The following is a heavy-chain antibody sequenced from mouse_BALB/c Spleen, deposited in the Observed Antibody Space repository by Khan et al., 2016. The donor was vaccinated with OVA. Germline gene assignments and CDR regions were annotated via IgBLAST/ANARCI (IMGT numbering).Heavy chain of an antibody. CDR1: GFSLSSSGMG. J-gene: IGHJ4*01. V-gene: IGHV8-12*01. D-gene: IGHD2-2*01. CDR3: ARSGWLRHYAMDY. Sequence: QVTLKESGPGILQPSQTPSLTCSFSGFSLSSSGMGVSWIRQPSGKGLEWLAHIYWDDDKLYNPSLKSRLTTPKDTSRNQVFLKLTSVDTTDTATYYCARSGWLRHYAMDYWGQGTSVIVSS. CDR2: IYWDDDK.